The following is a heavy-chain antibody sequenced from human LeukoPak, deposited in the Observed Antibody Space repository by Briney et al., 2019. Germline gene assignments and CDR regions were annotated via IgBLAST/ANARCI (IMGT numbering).Heavy chain of an antibody. D-gene: IGHD4-23*01. V-gene: IGHV4-34*01. Sequence: SETLSLTCAVYGGSFSGYYWSWIRQPPGKGLEWIGEINHSGSTNYNPSLKSRVTISVDTSKNQFSLKLSSVTAADTAVYYCARAETVVTPHFDYCGQGTLVTVSS. CDR1: GGSFSGYY. CDR2: INHSGST. J-gene: IGHJ4*02. CDR3: ARAETVVTPHFDY.